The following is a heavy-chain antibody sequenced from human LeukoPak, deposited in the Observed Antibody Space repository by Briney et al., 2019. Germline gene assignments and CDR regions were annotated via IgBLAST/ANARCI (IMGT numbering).Heavy chain of an antibody. D-gene: IGHD6-19*01. V-gene: IGHV1-58*02. CDR3: AADLGVAGPFDY. Sequence: SVKVSCKASGFTFTSSAMQWVRQARGQRLEWIGWIVVGSGNTNYAQKFQERVTITRDMSTSTAYVELSSLRSEDTAVYYCAADLGVAGPFDYWGQGTLVTVSS. CDR1: GFTFTSSA. CDR2: IVVGSGNT. J-gene: IGHJ4*02.